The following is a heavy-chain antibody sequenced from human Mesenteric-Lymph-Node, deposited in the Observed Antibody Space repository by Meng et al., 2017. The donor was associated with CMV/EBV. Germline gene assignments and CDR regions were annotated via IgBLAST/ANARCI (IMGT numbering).Heavy chain of an antibody. D-gene: IGHD3-10*01. CDR3: ARSSSETLIYYYYGMDV. Sequence: ASVPVSCQASGYTFTRYGISWVRQAPGQGLEWMGWISAYNGNTNYAQKLQGRVTMTTDTSTRTAYMELRSLRSDDTAVYYCARSSSETLIYYYYGMDVWGQGTTVTVSS. V-gene: IGHV1-18*01. J-gene: IGHJ6*02. CDR1: GYTFTRYG. CDR2: ISAYNGNT.